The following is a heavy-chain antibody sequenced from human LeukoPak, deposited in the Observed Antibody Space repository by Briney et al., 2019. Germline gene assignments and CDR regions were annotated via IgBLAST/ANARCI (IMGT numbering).Heavy chain of an antibody. J-gene: IGHJ5*02. V-gene: IGHV3-23*01. CDR2: IGGGGGDI. CDR1: GFPFSKYA. Sequence: GGSLRLSCAASGFPFSKYAMVWVRQAPGMGLEWLSAIGGGGGDIQYADSARGRFTISRDNSKNTLYLQMNSLRAEDTAVYYCAKYVVVLPVSTRAFATWGQGTLVTVSS. CDR3: AKYVVVLPVSTRAFAT. D-gene: IGHD2-15*01.